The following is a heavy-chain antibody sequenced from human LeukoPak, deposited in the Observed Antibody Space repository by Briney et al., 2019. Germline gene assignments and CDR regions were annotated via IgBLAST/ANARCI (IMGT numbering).Heavy chain of an antibody. CDR1: GFTFSSYF. Sequence: GRSLRLSCAASGFTFSSYFMHWVRQAPGKGLEWVAVIASDGSQTFYVESVKGRFSISRDNSKNTLYLQMNSPRAEDTAVYFCARERQDTIVHSGAFDIWGQGTMVIVSS. D-gene: IGHD3-10*01. CDR2: IASDGSQT. CDR3: ARERQDTIVHSGAFDI. V-gene: IGHV3-30-3*01. J-gene: IGHJ3*02.